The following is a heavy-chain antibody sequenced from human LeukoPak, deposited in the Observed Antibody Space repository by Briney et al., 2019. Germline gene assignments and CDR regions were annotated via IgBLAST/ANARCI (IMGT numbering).Heavy chain of an antibody. V-gene: IGHV1-69*05. CDR3: ARDEIDYDGSGSYYGSFDY. D-gene: IGHD3-10*01. Sequence: SVKVSCKASGYTFTGYYMHWVRQAPGQGLEWMGRIIPIFGTANYAQKFQGRVTITTDESTSTASMELSSLRSEDTAVYYCARDEIDYDGSGSYYGSFDYWGKGTLVTVSS. CDR1: GYTFTGYY. J-gene: IGHJ4*02. CDR2: IIPIFGTA.